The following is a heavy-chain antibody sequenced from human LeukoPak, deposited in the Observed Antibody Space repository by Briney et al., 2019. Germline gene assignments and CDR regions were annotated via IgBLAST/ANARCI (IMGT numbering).Heavy chain of an antibody. CDR3: ARVFRGAVTSNWFDP. V-gene: IGHV4-59*11. J-gene: IGHJ5*02. Sequence: SETLSLTCSVSGASMNGHYWTWIRLSPGKGLEWIGYISDSGSTSYNPSLRSRVIMALEASKTEFSLRLDSVTVADTAVYYCARVFRGAVTSNWFDPWGQGTLVTVSS. CDR1: GASMNGHY. D-gene: IGHD3-3*01. CDR2: ISDSGST.